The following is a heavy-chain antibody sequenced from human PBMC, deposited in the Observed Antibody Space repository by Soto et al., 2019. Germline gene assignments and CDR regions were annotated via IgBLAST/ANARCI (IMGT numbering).Heavy chain of an antibody. CDR1: GDSIGTTHSY. Sequence: PSETLSLTCTVSGDSIGTTHSYWAWIRQSPGKGLEWIGNIHYSGSTYYMPPLRSRVTLSVDTSKNQFSLRLTSVTAEDTAVYYCARHEGNGNVWPLDYWGQGILVTVS. J-gene: IGHJ4*02. CDR3: ARHEGNGNVWPLDY. V-gene: IGHV4-39*01. D-gene: IGHD2-8*01. CDR2: IHYSGST.